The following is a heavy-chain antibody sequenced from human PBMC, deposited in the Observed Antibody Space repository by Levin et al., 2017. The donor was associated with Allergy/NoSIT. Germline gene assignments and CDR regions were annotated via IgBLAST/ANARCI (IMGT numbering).Heavy chain of an antibody. J-gene: IGHJ4*02. CDR3: ARGEVVVAADQNFDY. V-gene: IGHV4-39*01. D-gene: IGHD2-15*01. CDR2: IYYSGST. CDR1: GGSISSSSYY. Sequence: PSETLSLTCTVSGGSISSSSYYWGWIRQPPGKGLEWIGSIYYSGSTYYNPSLKSRVTISVDTSKNQFSLKLSSVTAADTAVYYCARGEVVVAADQNFDYWGQGTLVTVSS.